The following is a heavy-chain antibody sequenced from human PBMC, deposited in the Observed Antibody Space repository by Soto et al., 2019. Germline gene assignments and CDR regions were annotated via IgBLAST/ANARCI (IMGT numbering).Heavy chain of an antibody. CDR2: TYFRSKWYN. V-gene: IGHV6-1*01. D-gene: IGHD5-12*01. Sequence: SQTLSLTCAISGDSVSSNTASSNWIRQSPSRGLEWLGRTYFRSKWYNDYAVSVKSRIIINPDTSNNQFSLQLNSVTPEDTAVYFCAKGDNLGPKTGYAFDPWGQGIMVTVS. J-gene: IGHJ5*02. CDR3: AKGDNLGPKTGYAFDP. CDR1: GDSVSSNTAS.